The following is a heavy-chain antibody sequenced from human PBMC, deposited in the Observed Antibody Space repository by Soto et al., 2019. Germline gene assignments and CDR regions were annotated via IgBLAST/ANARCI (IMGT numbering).Heavy chain of an antibody. CDR1: VFTVSSFA. J-gene: IGHJ3*02. Sequence: GSLRLSCGASVFTVSSFALSRVRQAPGKGLEWVSALYNVDGTYYADSVKGRFTTSGDSSKTSVYLQMNSLRPDDTAVYCCATWHQREHSYDIWGQGTAVTVSS. V-gene: IGHV3-23*05. CDR2: LYNVDGT. CDR3: ATWHQREHSYDI.